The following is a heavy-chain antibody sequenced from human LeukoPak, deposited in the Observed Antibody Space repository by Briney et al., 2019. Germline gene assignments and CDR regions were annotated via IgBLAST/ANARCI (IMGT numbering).Heavy chain of an antibody. D-gene: IGHD4-23*01. V-gene: IGHV4-38-2*02. CDR3: ARVGVDYSGNIIKYFFDY. CDR2: IYQSETA. Sequence: KPSETLSLTCTVSGYSISSGYFWGWMRQPPGKGLEWIGSIYQSETAHYNPSLKSRVTISVDTSKNQFSLKLSPVTAADTAVYYCARVGVDYSGNIIKYFFDYWGQGTLVTVSS. CDR1: GYSISSGYF. J-gene: IGHJ4*02.